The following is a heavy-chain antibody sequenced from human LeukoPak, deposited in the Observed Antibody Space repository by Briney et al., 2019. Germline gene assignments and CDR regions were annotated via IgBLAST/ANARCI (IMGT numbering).Heavy chain of an antibody. CDR2: IYYSGST. J-gene: IGHJ6*04. CDR1: GGSISSSSYY. CDR3: ARDRGDV. V-gene: IGHV4-39*07. Sequence: SETLSLTCTVPGGSISSSSYYWGWIRQPPGKGLEWIGSIYYSGSTYYNPSLKSRVTISVDTSKNQFSLKLSSVTAADTAVYYCARDRGDVWGKGTTVTVSS.